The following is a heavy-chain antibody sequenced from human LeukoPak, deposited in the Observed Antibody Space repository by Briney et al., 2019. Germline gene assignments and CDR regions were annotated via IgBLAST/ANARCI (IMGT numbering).Heavy chain of an antibody. CDR1: GGSISSSSYY. J-gene: IGHJ4*02. Sequence: PSETLSLTCTVSGGSISSSSYYWGWIRQPPGKGLEWIGSIYYSGSTYYNPSLKSRVTISVDTSKNQFSLKLSSVTAADTAVYYCARDPYYYDSSGPAGGYFDYWGQGTLVTVSS. CDR2: IYYSGST. CDR3: ARDPYYYDSSGPAGGYFDY. D-gene: IGHD3-22*01. V-gene: IGHV4-39*07.